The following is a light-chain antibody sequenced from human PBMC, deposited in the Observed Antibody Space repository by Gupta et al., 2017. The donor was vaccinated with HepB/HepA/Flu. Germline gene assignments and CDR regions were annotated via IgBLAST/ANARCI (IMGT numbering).Light chain of an antibody. CDR3: QAWDSSTGV. J-gene: IGLJ2*01. V-gene: IGLV3-1*01. Sequence: SSELTQPPSVSVSPGQTASITCSGDKLGDKYACWYQQKPGQSPVLVIYQGSKRPSGIPERFSGSNSATKATLTISGTQARDEADYYSQAWDSSTGVFGGGTKLTVL. CDR2: QGS. CDR1: KLGDKY.